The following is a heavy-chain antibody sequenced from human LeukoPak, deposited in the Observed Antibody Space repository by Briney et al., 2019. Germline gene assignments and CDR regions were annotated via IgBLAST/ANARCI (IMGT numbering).Heavy chain of an antibody. CDR1: EFTFSNYA. CDR2: ISGGGNST. J-gene: IGHJ3*02. V-gene: IGHV3-23*01. CDR3: AKVAGSSGWYGGNAFDI. D-gene: IGHD6-19*01. Sequence: GGSLSLSCAASEFTFSNYAMSWVRKPPAKGLEWVSAISGGGNSTYYADSVNGRFTISRENSNTTLYLQMNSLRGEDTALYYCAKVAGSSGWYGGNAFDIWGQGTMVAVSS.